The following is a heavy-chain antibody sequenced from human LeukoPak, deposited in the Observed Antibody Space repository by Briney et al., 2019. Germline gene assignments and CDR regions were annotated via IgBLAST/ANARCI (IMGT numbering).Heavy chain of an antibody. CDR2: IDSSSNTI. V-gene: IGHV3-48*01. CDR3: ARRSAGEDYFDY. D-gene: IGHD3-16*01. J-gene: IGHJ4*02. Sequence: GGSLRLSCATSGFTFSSYTMNWVRQSPGKGLEWIAYIDSSSNTIYYADSVKGRFTMSRDNSKNMLYLQMNNLRAEDTAVYYCARRSAGEDYFDYWGQGTLVTVSS. CDR1: GFTFSSYT.